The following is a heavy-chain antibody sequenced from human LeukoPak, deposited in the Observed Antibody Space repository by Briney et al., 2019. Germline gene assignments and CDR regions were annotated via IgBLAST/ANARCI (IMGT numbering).Heavy chain of an antibody. Sequence: SETLSPTCTVSDGSISSYYWNWIRQPPGKGLEWIGFIYDSGSTNYNPSLYSRLTISVDTSKNQFSLKLTSVTAADTAVYYCARDRRGYGSFDSWGQGTLVTVSS. CDR3: ARDRRGYGSFDS. V-gene: IGHV4-59*01. J-gene: IGHJ4*02. CDR1: DGSISSYY. D-gene: IGHD5-18*01. CDR2: IYDSGST.